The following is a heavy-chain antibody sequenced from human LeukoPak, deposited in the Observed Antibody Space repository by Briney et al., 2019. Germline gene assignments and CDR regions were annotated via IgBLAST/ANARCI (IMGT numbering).Heavy chain of an antibody. J-gene: IGHJ6*02. CDR1: GYTFTSYD. V-gene: IGHV1-8*01. CDR3: ARGGGYDPNYGMDV. CDR2: MNPNSGNT. Sequence: GVSVKVSCKASGYTFTSYDINWVRQATGQGLEWMGWMNPNSGNTGYAQKFQGRVTMTRNTSISTAYMELSSLRSEDTAVYYCARGGGYDPNYGMDVWGQGTTVTVSS. D-gene: IGHD5-12*01.